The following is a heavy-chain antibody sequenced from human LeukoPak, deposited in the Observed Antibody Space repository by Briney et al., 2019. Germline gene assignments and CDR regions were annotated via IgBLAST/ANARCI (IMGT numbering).Heavy chain of an antibody. CDR3: AKGAISGWRPGFSFDY. CDR1: GFTFSSYG. D-gene: IGHD6-19*01. Sequence: GGSLRLSCAASGFTFSSYGMHWVRQAPGKGLEWVAVISYDGSNKYYADSVKGRFTISRDNSKNTLYLQMNSLRAEDTAVYHCAKGAISGWRPGFSFDYWGQGTLVTVSS. CDR2: ISYDGSNK. J-gene: IGHJ4*02. V-gene: IGHV3-30*18.